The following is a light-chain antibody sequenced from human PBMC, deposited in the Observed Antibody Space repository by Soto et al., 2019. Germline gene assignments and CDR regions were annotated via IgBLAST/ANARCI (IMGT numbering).Light chain of an antibody. J-gene: IGKJ3*01. CDR3: QQYNTYIT. CDR2: DSS. Sequence: DIQMTQSPSTLAASEGDTVIITCRASQTISRWLAWYQQKPGRAPKLLIYDSSTLQCGVPSRFSGSGYATEHPITSSSLHPDDVAAYFRQQYNTYITFGPGTKVDIK. CDR1: QTISRW. V-gene: IGKV1-5*01.